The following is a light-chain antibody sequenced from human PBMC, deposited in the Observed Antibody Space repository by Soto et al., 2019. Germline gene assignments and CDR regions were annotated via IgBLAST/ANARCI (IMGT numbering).Light chain of an antibody. V-gene: IGLV1-47*01. CDR1: SSNIGSNY. CDR3: AVWDDSLSGVV. Sequence: QLVLTQPPSASGTPGQRVTISCSGSSSNIGSNYVYWYQQLPGTAPKLLIYRNNHRPSGVPDRFSGSKSGTSASLAISGLRSEDEADYYCAVWDDSLSGVVFGGGTKLNVL. J-gene: IGLJ2*01. CDR2: RNN.